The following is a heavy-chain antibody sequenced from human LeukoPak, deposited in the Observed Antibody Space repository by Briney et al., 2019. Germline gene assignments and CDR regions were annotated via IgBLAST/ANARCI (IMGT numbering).Heavy chain of an antibody. CDR3: ARDGYYYDSSGSDAFDI. J-gene: IGHJ3*02. Sequence: SETLSLTCTVSGGSISSYYWSWIRQPAGKGLEWIGRIYTSGSTNYNPSLKSRVTMSVDTSKNQFSLKLCSVTAADTAVYYCARDGYYYDSSGSDAFDIWGQGTMVTVSS. D-gene: IGHD3-22*01. CDR1: GGSISSYY. V-gene: IGHV4-4*07. CDR2: IYTSGST.